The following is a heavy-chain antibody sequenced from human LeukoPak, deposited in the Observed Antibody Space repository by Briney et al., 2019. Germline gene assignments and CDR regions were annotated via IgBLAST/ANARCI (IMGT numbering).Heavy chain of an antibody. CDR3: ATAGGDGSRMGFDP. CDR2: ISADGRVT. Sequence: GGSLRLSCADSGFTFSRYWMHWVRQTPGKGLVWVSCISADGRVTRYADSVKGRFTISRDNTKSTLYLQMHSLRAEDTAVYYCATAGGDGSRMGFDPWGQGTLVTVSS. J-gene: IGHJ5*02. V-gene: IGHV3-74*01. D-gene: IGHD2-15*01. CDR1: GFTFSRYW.